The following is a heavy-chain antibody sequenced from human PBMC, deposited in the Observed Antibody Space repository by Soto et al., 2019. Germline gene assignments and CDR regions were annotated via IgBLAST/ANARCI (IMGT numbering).Heavy chain of an antibody. Sequence: GASVKVSCKASGYTFTSFAIHWVGQAPGQRLEWMGWINAGNGNTKYSQKFQGRVTITRDTSASTAYMELSSLRSEDTAVYYCARGSGYYYWDDYWGQGTLVTVSS. D-gene: IGHD3-22*01. CDR3: ARGSGYYYWDDY. V-gene: IGHV1-3*01. J-gene: IGHJ4*02. CDR1: GYTFTSFA. CDR2: INAGNGNT.